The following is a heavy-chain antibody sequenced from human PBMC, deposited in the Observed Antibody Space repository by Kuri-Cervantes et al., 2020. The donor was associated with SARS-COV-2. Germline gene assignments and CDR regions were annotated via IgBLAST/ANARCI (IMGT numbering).Heavy chain of an antibody. Sequence: GGSLRLSCAASGFTFSSYWMSWVRQAPGKGLEWVANIKQDGSEKYYVDSVKGRFTISGDNAKNSPYLQMNSLRAEDTAVYYCARVQDYYSNSQFDYWGQGTLVTVSS. CDR3: ARVQDYYSNSQFDY. J-gene: IGHJ4*02. D-gene: IGHD4-11*01. V-gene: IGHV3-7*05. CDR2: IKQDGSEK. CDR1: GFTFSSYW.